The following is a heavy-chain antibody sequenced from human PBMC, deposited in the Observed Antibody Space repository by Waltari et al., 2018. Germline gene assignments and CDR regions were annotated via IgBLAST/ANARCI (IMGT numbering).Heavy chain of an antibody. CDR1: GDSMLSHYC. Sequence: QLQLQESGPGLVKPSGTLSLTRVVSGDSMLSHYCWSLFRQSPGKGLGLIGQVDRYGRTNFNPSFASRVIMSLDTSIKQFSLNMRSATAADTAVYYCARDRGRGLYLDSWVRGPLVSVSP. J-gene: IGHJ4*02. CDR2: VDRYGRT. V-gene: IGHV4-4*02. CDR3: ARDRGRGLYLDS. D-gene: IGHD2-15*01.